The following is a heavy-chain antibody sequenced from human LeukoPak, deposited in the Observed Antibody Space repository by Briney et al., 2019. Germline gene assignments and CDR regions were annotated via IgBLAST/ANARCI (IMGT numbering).Heavy chain of an antibody. CDR1: GVSFSGYC. Sequence: SETLSLTCAVYGVSFSGYCWIWIRQPPGKGLEWIGEINHSGSTNYSPSLKTRVTISVDTSRNHFSLELSSVTAADTAVYYCARGPPYYYDSNGYYRFDYLGQGTLVAVSS. D-gene: IGHD3-22*01. J-gene: IGHJ4*02. V-gene: IGHV4-34*01. CDR2: INHSGST. CDR3: ARGPPYYYDSNGYYRFDY.